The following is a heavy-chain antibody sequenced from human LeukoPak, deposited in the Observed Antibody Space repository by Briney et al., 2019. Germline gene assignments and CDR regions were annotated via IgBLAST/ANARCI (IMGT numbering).Heavy chain of an antibody. V-gene: IGHV3-66*01. CDR2: IYSGGST. J-gene: IGHJ4*02. Sequence: PGRSLRLSSAPSALTLSSNYMSWVRQAPGKGLEWVSVIYSGGSTYYADSVKGRFTISRDNSKNTLYLQMNSLRAEDTAVYYCAKDYSSGGYFDYWGQGTLVTVSS. CDR1: ALTLSSNY. CDR3: AKDYSSGGYFDY. D-gene: IGHD6-19*01.